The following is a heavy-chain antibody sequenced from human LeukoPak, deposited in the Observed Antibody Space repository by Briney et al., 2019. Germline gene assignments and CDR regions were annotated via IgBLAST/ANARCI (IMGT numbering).Heavy chain of an antibody. J-gene: IGHJ4*02. CDR2: ISGSGSTI. Sequence: GGSLRLSCAASGFTFSDYYMSWIRQAPGKGLEWVSYISGSGSTIYYADSVKGRFTISRDNAKNSLYLQMNSLRAEDTAVYYCARAVVSAAIFGYFDYWGQGTLVTVSS. D-gene: IGHD2-2*01. CDR1: GFTFSDYY. CDR3: ARAVVSAAIFGYFDY. V-gene: IGHV3-11*01.